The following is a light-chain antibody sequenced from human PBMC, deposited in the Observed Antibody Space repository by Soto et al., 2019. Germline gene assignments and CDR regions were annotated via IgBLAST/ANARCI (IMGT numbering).Light chain of an antibody. CDR2: DAS. Sequence: DIQMTQSPSTLSASVGDRVTITCRASQSISSWLAWYQQKPGKAPKLLIYDASHLESGVLSRFSGSGSGTEFTLTISSLQPDDFATYYCQQYNSYTWTFGQGTQVDIK. V-gene: IGKV1-5*01. CDR1: QSISSW. CDR3: QQYNSYTWT. J-gene: IGKJ1*01.